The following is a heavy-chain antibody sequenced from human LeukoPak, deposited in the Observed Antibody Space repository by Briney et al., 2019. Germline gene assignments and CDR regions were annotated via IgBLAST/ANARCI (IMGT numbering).Heavy chain of an antibody. CDR2: ISSSGSTI. V-gene: IGHV3-48*03. J-gene: IGHJ3*02. CDR1: GFTFSSYE. Sequence: WGSLRLSCAASGFTFSSYEMIWVRQAPGKGLEWVSYISSSGSTIYYADSVKGRFTISRDNAKNSLYLQMNSLRAEDTAVYYCAKDVSSGWFLDAFDIWGQGTMVTVSS. D-gene: IGHD6-19*01. CDR3: AKDVSSGWFLDAFDI.